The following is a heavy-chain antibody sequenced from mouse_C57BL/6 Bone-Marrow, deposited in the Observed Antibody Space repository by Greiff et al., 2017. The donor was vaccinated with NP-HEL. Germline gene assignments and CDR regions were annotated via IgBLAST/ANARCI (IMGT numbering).Heavy chain of an antibody. D-gene: IGHD1-1*01. CDR2: ISDGGSYT. CDR1: GFTFSSYA. J-gene: IGHJ4*01. V-gene: IGHV5-4*01. Sequence: EVQLQESGGGLVKPGGSLKLSCAASGFTFSSYAMSWVRQTPEKRLEWVATISDGGSYTYYPDNVKGRFTISRDNAKNNLYLQMSHLKSEDTAMYYCAREGTTVDAMDYWGQGTSVTVSS. CDR3: AREGTTVDAMDY.